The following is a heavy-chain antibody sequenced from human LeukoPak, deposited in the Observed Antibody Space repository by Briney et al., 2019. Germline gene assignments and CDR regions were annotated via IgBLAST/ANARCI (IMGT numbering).Heavy chain of an antibody. CDR3: ARDLGSGYDYFDY. D-gene: IGHD5-12*01. CDR2: INPNSGGT. CDR1: GYTFTGYH. V-gene: IGHV1-2*02. J-gene: IGHJ4*02. Sequence: GASVKVSCKASGYTFTGYHMHWVRQAPGQGLEWMGWINPNSGGTNYAQKFQGRVTMTRDTSISTAYMELSRLRSDDTAVYYCARDLGSGYDYFDYWGQGTLVTVSS.